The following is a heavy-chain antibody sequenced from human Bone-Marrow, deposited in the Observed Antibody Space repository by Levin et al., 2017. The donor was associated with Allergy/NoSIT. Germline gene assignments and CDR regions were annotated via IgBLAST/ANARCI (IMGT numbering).Heavy chain of an antibody. J-gene: IGHJ4*02. Sequence: ESLKISCAVYGGSFSGYYWSWIRQPPGKGLEWIGEINHSGSTNYNPSLKSRVTISVDTSKNQFSLKLSSVTAADTAVYYCARLVGYDILTGFRYYFDYWGQGTLVTVSS. V-gene: IGHV4-34*01. CDR1: GGSFSGYY. CDR2: INHSGST. D-gene: IGHD3-9*01. CDR3: ARLVGYDILTGFRYYFDY.